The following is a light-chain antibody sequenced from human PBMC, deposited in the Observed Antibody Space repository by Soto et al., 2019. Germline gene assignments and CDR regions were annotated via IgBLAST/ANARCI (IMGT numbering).Light chain of an antibody. J-gene: IGLJ1*01. CDR1: SSDVGGYNY. Sequence: QSALTQPASASGSPGQSITISCTGTSSDVGGYNYVAWYQQHPGKVPRLMIYEVSNRPSGVSNRFSGSKSGSTASLTISGLQAEDEADYYCISYTSSSTSYVFGTGTKVTVL. V-gene: IGLV2-14*01. CDR3: ISYTSSSTSYV. CDR2: EVS.